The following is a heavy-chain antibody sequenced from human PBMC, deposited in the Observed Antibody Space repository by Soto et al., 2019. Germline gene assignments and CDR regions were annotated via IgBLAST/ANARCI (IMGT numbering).Heavy chain of an antibody. D-gene: IGHD6-19*01. Sequence: PGGSLRLSCVASGFTFSNYGMSWVRQAPGKGLEWISAISGSGGSTYYTDSVKGRFTISRDYSKNTLYLQMNSLRAEDTAAYYCAKRRSLGMTVGDFDYWGQGTLVTVSS. CDR1: GFTFSNYG. V-gene: IGHV3-23*01. CDR3: AKRRSLGMTVGDFDY. J-gene: IGHJ4*02. CDR2: ISGSGGST.